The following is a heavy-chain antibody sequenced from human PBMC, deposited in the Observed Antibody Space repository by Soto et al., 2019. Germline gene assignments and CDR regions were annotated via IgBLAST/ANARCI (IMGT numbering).Heavy chain of an antibody. V-gene: IGHV3-23*01. CDR2: ISGSANGT. Sequence: EGQLLESGGGLVQPGKSLRLSCVASGITLSRYAMAWVRQAPGKGLEWVSVISGSANGTEYADSVKGRFTISRDNSMHTLYLQMDSLRVEDTAVYYCVKVYSSPSVFYVLQWGPGTLVTVSS. CDR3: VKVYSSPSVFYVLQ. CDR1: GITLSRYA. J-gene: IGHJ4*02. D-gene: IGHD6-19*01.